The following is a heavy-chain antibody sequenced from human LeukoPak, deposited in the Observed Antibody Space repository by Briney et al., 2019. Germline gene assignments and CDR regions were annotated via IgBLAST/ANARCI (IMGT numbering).Heavy chain of an antibody. Sequence: SETLSLTCAVYGGSFSGYYWTWIRQPPGKGLEWIGEINHSGSTNYNPSLKSRVTISVDTSKNQFSLKLSSVTAADTAVYYCARALPNYDYVWGSYPPASLDYWGPGTLVTVSS. CDR1: GGSFSGYY. J-gene: IGHJ4*02. D-gene: IGHD3-16*01. CDR3: ARALPNYDYVWGSYPPASLDY. V-gene: IGHV4-34*01. CDR2: INHSGST.